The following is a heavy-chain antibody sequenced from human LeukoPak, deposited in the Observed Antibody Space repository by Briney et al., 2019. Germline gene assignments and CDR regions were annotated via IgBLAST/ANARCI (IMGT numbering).Heavy chain of an antibody. CDR3: ARAHNWNDAYFDY. CDR2: IKQDGSEK. CDR1: GVMFPSYW. V-gene: IGHV3-7*04. J-gene: IGHJ4*02. Sequence: GGSLRLSCAASGVMFPSYWMTWVRQAPGKGLEWVANIKQDGSEKYYVDSVKGRFTISRDNAKNSVYLQMNSLRAEDTAIYYCARAHNWNDAYFDYWGQGTLVAVSS. D-gene: IGHD1-20*01.